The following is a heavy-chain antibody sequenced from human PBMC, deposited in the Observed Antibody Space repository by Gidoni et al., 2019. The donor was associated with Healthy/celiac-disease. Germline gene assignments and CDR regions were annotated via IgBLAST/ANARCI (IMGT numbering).Heavy chain of an antibody. CDR1: GFTFSSYG. CDR2: IWYEGSNK. CDR3: ARDAVAGTAFDY. V-gene: IGHV3-33*01. D-gene: IGHD6-19*01. J-gene: IGHJ4*02. Sequence: QVQLVESGRGVVQPGRSLRLSCAASGFTFSSYGMHWVRQAPAKGLEWVAVIWYEGSNKYYAESVKGRFTISRDNSKNTLYLQMNSLRADDTAVYYCARDAVAGTAFDYWGQGTLVTVSS.